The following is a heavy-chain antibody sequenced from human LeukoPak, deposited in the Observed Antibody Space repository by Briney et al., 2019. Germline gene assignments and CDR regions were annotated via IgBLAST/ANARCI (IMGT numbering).Heavy chain of an antibody. J-gene: IGHJ4*02. V-gene: IGHV1-46*01. CDR3: ARDQEGFDY. Sequence: GASVKVSCKASGYTFTSNYIHWVRQAPGQGLEWMGMIYPRDGSTSYAQKFQGRVTVTRDMSTSTVHMELSSLRSEDTAVYYCARDQEGFDYWGQGTLVTVSS. CDR1: GYTFTSNY. CDR2: IYPRDGST.